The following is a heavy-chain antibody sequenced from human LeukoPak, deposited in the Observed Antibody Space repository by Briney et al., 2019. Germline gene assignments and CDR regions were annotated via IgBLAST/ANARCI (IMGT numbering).Heavy chain of an antibody. Sequence: GGSLRLSCVASGFSFGNYAMSWVRQAPGRGLEGVSTVSTSGIYTYYADSVRGRFIISRDNAKNSLYLQMNSLSGEDTAVYFCARNFGDGGGYFDYWGQGTLVAVSS. CDR3: ARNFGDGGGYFDY. D-gene: IGHD4-17*01. J-gene: IGHJ4*02. CDR1: GFSFGNYA. V-gene: IGHV3-21*01. CDR2: VSTSGIYT.